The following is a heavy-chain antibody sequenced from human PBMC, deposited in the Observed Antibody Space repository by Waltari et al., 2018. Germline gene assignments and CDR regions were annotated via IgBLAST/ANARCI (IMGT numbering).Heavy chain of an antibody. CDR1: GGSISSHY. CDR3: ARVRSLALFDY. CDR2: IYYSGST. Sequence: QVQLQESGPGLVKPSETLSLTCTVSGGSISSHYWRWIRQPPGKGLEWIGYIYYSGSTNYNPSLKSRVTISVDTSKNQFSLKLSSVTAADTAVYYCARVRSLALFDYWGQGTLVTVSS. V-gene: IGHV4-59*11. J-gene: IGHJ4*02. D-gene: IGHD1-1*01.